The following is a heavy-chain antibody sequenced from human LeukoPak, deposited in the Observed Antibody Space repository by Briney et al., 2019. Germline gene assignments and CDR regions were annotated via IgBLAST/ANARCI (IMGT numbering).Heavy chain of an antibody. Sequence: ASVKVSCKASGYTFTSYGISWVRQAPGQGLEWMGWISAYNGNTNYAQKPQGRVTMTTVTSTSTAYMELRSLRSDDTAVYYCARTFEVVTAIKNLEAGYWGQGTLVTVSS. CDR2: ISAYNGNT. CDR1: GYTFTSYG. V-gene: IGHV1-18*01. D-gene: IGHD2-21*02. CDR3: ARTFEVVTAIKNLEAGY. J-gene: IGHJ4*02.